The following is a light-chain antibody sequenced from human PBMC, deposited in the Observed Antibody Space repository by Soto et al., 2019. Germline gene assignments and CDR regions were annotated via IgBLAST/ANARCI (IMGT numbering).Light chain of an antibody. CDR1: QSVRTN. Sequence: EIVMTQSPATLSVSAGERATLSCRASQSVRTNLAWYQQKPGQAPRLLIYVASTRATGIPARFSGSGSGTEFTLTISSLQSEDFAVYYCQQYNNWPPWTFGQGTKVDIK. CDR2: VAS. V-gene: IGKV3-15*01. J-gene: IGKJ1*01. CDR3: QQYNNWPPWT.